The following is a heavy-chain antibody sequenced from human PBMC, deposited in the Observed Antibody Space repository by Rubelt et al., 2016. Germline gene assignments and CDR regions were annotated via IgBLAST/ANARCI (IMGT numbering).Heavy chain of an antibody. CDR1: GFTFSSYT. CDR2: IGPGGDIT. V-gene: IGHV3-23*04. Sequence: EVQLVESGGGLGQPGGSLRLSCAASGFTFSSYTMAWVRQGPGKGLAWVSVIGPGGDITYYADSVKGRFTISRDKSRNTVYLQMNSLRAEETSVYFCAKYREVTRSAFDTWGQGTMVAVSS. J-gene: IGHJ3*02. CDR3: AKYREVTRSAFDT. D-gene: IGHD2-21*02.